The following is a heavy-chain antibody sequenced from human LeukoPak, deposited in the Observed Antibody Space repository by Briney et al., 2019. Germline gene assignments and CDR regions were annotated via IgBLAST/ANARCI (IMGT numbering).Heavy chain of an antibody. CDR3: ARIFRYFDWYSPFGY. CDR1: GYTFTSYD. V-gene: IGHV1-8*02. J-gene: IGHJ4*02. CDR2: MNPNSGNT. Sequence: ASGKVSCKASGYTFTSYDINWGRQATGQGLEWRGWMNPNSGNTGYAQKFQGRVTMTRNTSISTAYMELSSMRSEDTAVYYCARIFRYFDWYSPFGYWGQGTLVTVSS. D-gene: IGHD3-9*01.